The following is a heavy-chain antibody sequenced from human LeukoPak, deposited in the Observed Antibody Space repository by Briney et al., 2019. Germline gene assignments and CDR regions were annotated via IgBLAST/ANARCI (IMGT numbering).Heavy chain of an antibody. V-gene: IGHV4-61*09. D-gene: IGHD2-2*03. CDR1: GVSISSYSYY. CDR3: ARDGYSAFDI. CDR2: IYTSGST. J-gene: IGHJ3*02. Sequence: SETLSLTCTVSGVSISSYSYYWSWIRQPAGKGLEWIGHIYTSGSTNYNPSLKSRVTMSVDTSKNQFSLKLNSVTAADTAVYYCARDGYSAFDIWGQGTMVTVSS.